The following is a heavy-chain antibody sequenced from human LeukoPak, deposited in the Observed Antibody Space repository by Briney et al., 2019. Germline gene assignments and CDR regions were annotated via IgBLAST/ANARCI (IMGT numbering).Heavy chain of an antibody. V-gene: IGHV4-59*08. CDR1: GGSISSYY. Sequence: PSETLSLTCTVSGGSISSYYWSWIRQPPGKGLEWIGYIYYSGSTNYNPSLKSRVTISVDTSKNQFSLKLSSVTAADTAVYYCARLRWRDQPDYWGQGTLVTVS. J-gene: IGHJ4*02. CDR3: ARLRWRDQPDY. CDR2: IYYSGST.